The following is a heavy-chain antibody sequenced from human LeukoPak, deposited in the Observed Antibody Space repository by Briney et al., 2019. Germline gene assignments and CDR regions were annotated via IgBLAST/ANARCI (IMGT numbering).Heavy chain of an antibody. Sequence: SETLSLTCTVSGGSISSYYCSWIRQPPGKGLEWIGYIYYSGSTNYNPSLKSRVTISVDTSKNQFSLKLSSVTAADTAVYYCARRDSSGYKNPWGQGTLVTVSS. D-gene: IGHD3-22*01. CDR2: IYYSGST. V-gene: IGHV4-59*01. CDR3: ARRDSSGYKNP. J-gene: IGHJ5*02. CDR1: GGSISSYY.